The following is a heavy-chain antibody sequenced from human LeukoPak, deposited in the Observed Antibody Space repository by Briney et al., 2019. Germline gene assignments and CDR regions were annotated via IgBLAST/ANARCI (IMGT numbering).Heavy chain of an antibody. J-gene: IGHJ3*02. CDR3: ARGYRGSDAFDI. Sequence: SETLSLTCAVYGGSFSGYYWSWIRQPPGKGLEWIGEINHSGSTNYNPSLKGRVTISVDTSKNQFSLKLSSVTAADTAVYYCARGYRGSDAFDIWGQGTMVTVSS. D-gene: IGHD1-14*01. CDR1: GGSFSGYY. CDR2: INHSGST. V-gene: IGHV4-34*01.